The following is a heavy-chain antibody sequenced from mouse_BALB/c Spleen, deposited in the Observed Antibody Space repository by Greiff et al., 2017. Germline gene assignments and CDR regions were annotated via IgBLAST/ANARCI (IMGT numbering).Heavy chain of an antibody. J-gene: IGHJ4*01. V-gene: IGHV5-4*02. CDR1: GFTFSDYY. CDR2: ISDGGSYT. Sequence: EVQVVESGGGLVKPGGSLKLSCAASGFTFSDYYMYWVRQTPEKRLEWVATISDGGSYTYYPDSVKGRFTISRDNAKNNLYLQMSSLKSEDTAMYYCARSMMVTSYAMDYWGQGTSVTVSS. D-gene: IGHD2-3*01. CDR3: ARSMMVTSYAMDY.